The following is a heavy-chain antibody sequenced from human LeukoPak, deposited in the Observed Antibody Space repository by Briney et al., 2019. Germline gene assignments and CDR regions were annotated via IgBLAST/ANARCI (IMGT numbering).Heavy chain of an antibody. D-gene: IGHD4-17*01. CDR3: ARDYGDFYGMDV. V-gene: IGHV4-59*01. CDR1: GGSISSYY. J-gene: IGHJ6*02. CDR2: IYYSGNT. Sequence: PSETLSLTCTVSGGSISSYYWSWIRQPPGKGLEGIGYIYYSGNTNYNPSLKSRVTISVDTYKKKFSLKLSSVTAADTAVYYCARDYGDFYGMDVWGQGTTVTVSS.